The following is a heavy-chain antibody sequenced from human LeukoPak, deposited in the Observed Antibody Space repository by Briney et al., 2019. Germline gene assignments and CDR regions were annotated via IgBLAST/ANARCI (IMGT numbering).Heavy chain of an antibody. D-gene: IGHD3-3*02. V-gene: IGHV4-4*09. CDR1: GGSMTNYY. CDR3: ARGIRYYYYYMDV. Sequence: SSETLSLTCTVSGGSMTNYYWNWIPQPPGKGLEWIGYISASGTTNYNPSLMSRVTISVDTSKNQFSLKLSSVTAADTAVYYCARGIRYYYYYMDVWGKGTTVTVSS. CDR2: ISASGTT. J-gene: IGHJ6*03.